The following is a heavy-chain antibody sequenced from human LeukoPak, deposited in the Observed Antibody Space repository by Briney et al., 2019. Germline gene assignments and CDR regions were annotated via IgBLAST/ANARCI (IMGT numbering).Heavy chain of an antibody. D-gene: IGHD6-6*01. V-gene: IGHV3-30*18. Sequence: GGSLRLSCAASGFTFSSYGMHWVRQAPGKGLEWVAVISYDGSNKYYADSVKGRFTISRDNSKNTLYLQMNSLRAEDTAVYYCAKEGQYSSSSELDYWGQGTLVTVSS. CDR2: ISYDGSNK. J-gene: IGHJ4*02. CDR3: AKEGQYSSSSELDY. CDR1: GFTFSSYG.